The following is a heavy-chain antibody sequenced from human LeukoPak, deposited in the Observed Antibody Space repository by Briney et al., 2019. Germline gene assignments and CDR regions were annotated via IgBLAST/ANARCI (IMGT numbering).Heavy chain of an antibody. Sequence: PSETLSLTCTVSGGSISSSSNYWGWIRQPPGKGLEWIGSIYYSGSTYYNPSLKSRVTISVDTSKNQFSLKLSSVTAADTAVYYCARVYSSSWYPFYGMDVWGQGTTVTVSS. J-gene: IGHJ6*02. CDR3: ARVYSSSWYPFYGMDV. D-gene: IGHD6-13*01. CDR1: GGSISSSSNY. CDR2: IYYSGST. V-gene: IGHV4-39*01.